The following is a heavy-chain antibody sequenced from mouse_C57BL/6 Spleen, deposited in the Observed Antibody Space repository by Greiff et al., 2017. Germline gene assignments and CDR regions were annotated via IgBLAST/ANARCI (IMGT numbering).Heavy chain of an antibody. V-gene: IGHV1-15*01. Sequence: QVQLQQSGAELVRPGASVTLSCKASGYTFTDYEMHWVKQTPVHGLEWIGAIDPETGGTAYNQKFQGKAILTADKSSSTAYMELRSRTSEDSAVYYYTYYYGSRGFAYWGQGTLVTVSA. CDR2: IDPETGGT. D-gene: IGHD1-1*01. J-gene: IGHJ3*01. CDR3: TYYYGSRGFAY. CDR1: GYTFTDYE.